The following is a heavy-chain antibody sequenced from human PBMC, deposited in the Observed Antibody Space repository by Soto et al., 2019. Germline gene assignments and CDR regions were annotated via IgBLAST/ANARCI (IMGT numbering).Heavy chain of an antibody. CDR1: GYTFASYS. J-gene: IGHJ4*02. Sequence: QFQLVQSGAEVTKPGASMKVYCKESGYTFASYSISWMRQAPGQGLEWMGWISAYNGNTNYAQKLQGRATMTTDTSTSTAYMELRSLRSDATAVYYCAIDPPPPDYWGQRTLVT. CDR2: ISAYNGNT. CDR3: AIDPPPPDY. V-gene: IGHV1-18*01.